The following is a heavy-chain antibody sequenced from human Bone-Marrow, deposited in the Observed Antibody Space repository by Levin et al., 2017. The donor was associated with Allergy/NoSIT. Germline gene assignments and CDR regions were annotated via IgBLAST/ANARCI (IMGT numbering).Heavy chain of an antibody. J-gene: IGHJ4*02. V-gene: IGHV3-33*01. CDR3: ARARRAVAGGEHFDY. D-gene: IGHD6-19*01. CDR1: GFTFSSYG. CDR2: IWYDGSNK. Sequence: GESLKISCAASGFTFSSYGMHWVRQAPGKGLEWVAVIWYDGSNKYYADSVKGRFTISRDNSKNTLYLQMNSLRAEDTAVYYCARARRAVAGGEHFDYWGQGTLVTVSS.